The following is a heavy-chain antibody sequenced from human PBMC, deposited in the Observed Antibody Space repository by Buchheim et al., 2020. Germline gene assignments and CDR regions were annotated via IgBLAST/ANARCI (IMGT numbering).Heavy chain of an antibody. D-gene: IGHD1-26*01. Sequence: QVQLVQSGAEVKKPGASVKVSCKASGYTFTSYYMHWVRQAPGQGLEWVGIINPSGARTSYAQKFQGRVTVTRDTSTSPVYMELASLRSEDTAVYYCARDLDSGSLGGMDVWGQGTT. CDR3: ARDLDSGSLGGMDV. J-gene: IGHJ6*02. V-gene: IGHV1-46*01. CDR1: GYTFTSYY. CDR2: INPSGART.